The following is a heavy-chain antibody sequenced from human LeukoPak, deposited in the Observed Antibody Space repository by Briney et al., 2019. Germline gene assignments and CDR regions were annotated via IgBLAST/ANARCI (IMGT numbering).Heavy chain of an antibody. Sequence: ASVKVSCKAFGYTFTNYGITWVRQAPGQGLEWMGWISAYNGDTKYGQNFQGRVTMTTDTSTSTAYMELSSLRSGDTAVYYCARGAWSPVTTPDYWGQGTLVTVSS. CDR2: ISAYNGDT. V-gene: IGHV1-18*01. CDR3: ARGAWSPVTTPDY. J-gene: IGHJ4*02. D-gene: IGHD4-17*01. CDR1: GYTFTNYG.